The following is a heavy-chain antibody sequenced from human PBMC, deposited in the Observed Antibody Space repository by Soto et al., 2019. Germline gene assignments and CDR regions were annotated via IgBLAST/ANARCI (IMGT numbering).Heavy chain of an antibody. V-gene: IGHV1-46*01. CDR1: GYTITRHW. D-gene: IGHD3-22*01. CDR2: INPSGDST. CDR3: VRDNSYDSGGAKGWYFDL. J-gene: IGHJ2*01. Sequence: ASVKVSCKASGYTITRHWMHWVRQAPGQGLEWMGVINPSGDSTIYAEKFQGRVTMTRDTSTSTVYMELSSLRSDDTAVYYCVRDNSYDSGGAKGWYFDLWGRGTLVTVSS.